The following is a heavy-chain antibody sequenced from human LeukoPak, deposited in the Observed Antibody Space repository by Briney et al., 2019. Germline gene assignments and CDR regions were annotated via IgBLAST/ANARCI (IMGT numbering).Heavy chain of an antibody. Sequence: ASVKVSCKASGYTFTSYGISWVRQAPGQGLEWMGWISAYNGNTNYAQKLQGRVTMTTDTSTSTAYMELRSLRSDDTAVYYCARVDCSGGSCYPLFDYWGQGTLVTVSS. J-gene: IGHJ4*02. CDR3: ARVDCSGGSCYPLFDY. V-gene: IGHV1-18*01. CDR2: ISAYNGNT. D-gene: IGHD2-15*01. CDR1: GYTFTSYG.